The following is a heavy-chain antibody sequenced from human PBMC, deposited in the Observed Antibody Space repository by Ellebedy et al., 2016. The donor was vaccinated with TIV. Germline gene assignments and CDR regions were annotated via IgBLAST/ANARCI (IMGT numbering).Heavy chain of an antibody. CDR2: IRSKAYGGTA. Sequence: GESLKISCTASGFTFGDYGMSWFRQAPGNGLEWVGFIRSKAYGGTAEYAASVKGRFTIPRDDSQSIAYLQMNSLKTEDTTVYYCTRKKTTVVMFDYWGQGTLVTVS. V-gene: IGHV3-49*03. J-gene: IGHJ4*02. CDR1: GFTFGDYG. CDR3: TRKKTTVVMFDY. D-gene: IGHD4-23*01.